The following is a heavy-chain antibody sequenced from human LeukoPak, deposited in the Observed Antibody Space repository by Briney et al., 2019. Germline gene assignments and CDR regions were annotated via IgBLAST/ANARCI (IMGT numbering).Heavy chain of an antibody. Sequence: PGGSLRLSCAASGFTFSSYSMNWVRQAAGKGLEWVSSISSGSSYTYFADSVKGRFTISRDNAKNSLFLQLNSLRVEDTAVYYCAGGQGWLVEYWGQGTLVTVSS. J-gene: IGHJ4*02. CDR1: GFTFSSYS. CDR2: ISSGSSYT. CDR3: AGGQGWLVEY. V-gene: IGHV3-21*04. D-gene: IGHD6-19*01.